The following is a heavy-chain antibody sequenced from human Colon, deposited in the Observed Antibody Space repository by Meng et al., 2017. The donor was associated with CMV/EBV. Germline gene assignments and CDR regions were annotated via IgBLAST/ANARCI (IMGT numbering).Heavy chain of an antibody. CDR2: ISYDGSNK. CDR1: GFIFSSYA. Sequence: GESLMISCAASGFIFSSYAMHWVRQAPGKGLEWVAVISYDGSNKYYADSVKGRFTISRDNSKNTLYLQMNSLGAEDTAVYYCAKGEAPYGYCSSTSCWIDYWGQGTLVTVSS. V-gene: IGHV3-30-3*01. CDR3: AKGEAPYGYCSSTSCWIDY. D-gene: IGHD2-2*01. J-gene: IGHJ4*02.